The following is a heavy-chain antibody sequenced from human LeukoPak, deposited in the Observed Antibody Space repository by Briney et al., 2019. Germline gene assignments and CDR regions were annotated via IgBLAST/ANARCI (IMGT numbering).Heavy chain of an antibody. CDR2: INPSGGST. V-gene: IGHV1-46*01. CDR1: GYTFTSYY. CDR3: ATYAGGVGASTGYFDY. Sequence: ASVKVSCKASGYTFTSYYMHWVRQAPGQGLEWMGIINPSGGSTSYAQKFQGRVTMTRDTSTSTVYMELSSLRSEDTAVYYCATYAGGVGASTGYFDYWGQGTLVTVSS. J-gene: IGHJ4*02. D-gene: IGHD1-26*01.